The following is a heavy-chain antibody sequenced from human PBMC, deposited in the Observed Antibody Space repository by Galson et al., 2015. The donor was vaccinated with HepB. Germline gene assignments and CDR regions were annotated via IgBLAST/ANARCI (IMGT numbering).Heavy chain of an antibody. D-gene: IGHD2-21*01. CDR3: ARAPPYDCYAFDI. CDR1: GYTFTSYG. Sequence: SVKVSCKASGYTFTSYGISWVRQAPGQGLEWMGWISAYNGNTNYAQKLQGIVTMTTDTSTSTAYMELRSLRSDDTAVYYCARAPPYDCYAFDIWGQGTMVTVSS. CDR2: ISAYNGNT. J-gene: IGHJ3*02. V-gene: IGHV1-18*04.